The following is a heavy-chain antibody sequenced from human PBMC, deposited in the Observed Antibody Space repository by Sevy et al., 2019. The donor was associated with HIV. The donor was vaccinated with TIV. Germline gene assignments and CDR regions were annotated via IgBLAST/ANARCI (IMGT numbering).Heavy chain of an antibody. V-gene: IGHV1-2*02. CDR1: GYTFTAYY. Sequence: ASVKVSCKASGYTFTAYYIHWVRQAPGQGLEWMGWINPNSGGTYFAKKFQDSVTLTTDTSVNTAYMELRSLRFDDTAVYYCARMGDYYDSSSYYPLKFRGQGTLVTVSS. D-gene: IGHD3-22*01. CDR2: INPNSGGT. CDR3: ARMGDYYDSSSYYPLKF. J-gene: IGHJ4*02.